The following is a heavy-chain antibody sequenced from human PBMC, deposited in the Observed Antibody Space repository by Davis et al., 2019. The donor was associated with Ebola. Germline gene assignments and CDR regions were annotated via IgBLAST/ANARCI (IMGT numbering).Heavy chain of an antibody. J-gene: IGHJ3*01. CDR2: ISFDGSNK. D-gene: IGHD3-22*01. CDR3: TKGLFTMIVACPFDF. V-gene: IGHV3-30-3*01. Sequence: GESLKISCAASRFTFSYYAMHWVRQAPGKGLEWVAVISFDGSNKYYADSVKGRFTISRDNSKNTLYLQMNSLRAEDTAVYYCTKGLFTMIVACPFDFWGQGTMVTVSS. CDR1: RFTFSYYA.